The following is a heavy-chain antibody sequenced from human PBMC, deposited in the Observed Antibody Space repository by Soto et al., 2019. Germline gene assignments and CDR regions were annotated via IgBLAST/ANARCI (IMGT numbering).Heavy chain of an antibody. Sequence: WASVKVSFKASGYTFSDFDINWLRQASGQGPEWMGWMNAKSGDTFFAQRFQGKFNMTWDTSLSTAYMEVGSLTSDDTAIYFCARGNPFNYAGFDVWGQGTTVTVSS. CDR3: ARGNPFNYAGFDV. CDR2: MNAKSGDT. V-gene: IGHV1-8*01. CDR1: GYTFSDFD. J-gene: IGHJ6*02. D-gene: IGHD3-16*01.